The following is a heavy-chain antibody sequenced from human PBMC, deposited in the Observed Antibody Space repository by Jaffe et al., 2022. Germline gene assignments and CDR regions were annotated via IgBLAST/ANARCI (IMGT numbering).Heavy chain of an antibody. CDR3: ALTSYSSSWYGHHAFDI. V-gene: IGHV1-69*02. CDR1: GGTFSSYT. D-gene: IGHD6-13*01. J-gene: IGHJ3*02. Sequence: QVQLVQSGAEVKKPGSSVKVSCKASGGTFSSYTISWVRQAPGQGLEWMGRIIPILGIANYAQKFQGRVTITADKSTSTAYMELSSLRSEDTAVYYCALTSYSSSWYGHHAFDIWGQGTMVTVSS. CDR2: IIPILGIA.